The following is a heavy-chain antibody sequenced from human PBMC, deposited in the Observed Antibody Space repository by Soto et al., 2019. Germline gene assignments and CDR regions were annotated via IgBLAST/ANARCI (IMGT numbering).Heavy chain of an antibody. D-gene: IGHD6-6*01. V-gene: IGHV1-46*01. CDR2: INPSGGST. CDR1: GYTFTSYY. CDR3: ARDQRIAARFTDHNWFDP. Sequence: ASVKVSCKASGYTFTSYYMHWVRQAPGQGLEWMGIINPSGGSTSYAQKFQGRVTMTRGTSTSTVYMELSSLRSEDTAVYYCARDQRIAARFTDHNWFDPWGQGTLVTVSS. J-gene: IGHJ5*02.